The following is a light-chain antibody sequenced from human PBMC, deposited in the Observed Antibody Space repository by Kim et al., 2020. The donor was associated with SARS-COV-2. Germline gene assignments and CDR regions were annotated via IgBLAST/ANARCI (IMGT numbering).Light chain of an antibody. CDR3: QQSYSTPIT. CDR2: AAS. V-gene: IGKV1-39*01. CDR1: QSISSY. J-gene: IGKJ5*01. Sequence: ASVFDRVTMTCRASQSISSYLNWYQQRPGKAPKLLIYAASSLQSGVSSMFSGSGSGTDFTLTISSLQPEDFATYYCQQSYSTPITFGQGTRLEIK.